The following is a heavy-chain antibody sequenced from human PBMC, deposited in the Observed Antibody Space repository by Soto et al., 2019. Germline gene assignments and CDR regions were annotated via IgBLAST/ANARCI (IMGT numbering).Heavy chain of an antibody. CDR3: AKRSRSSTFDY. CDR1: GFTFSSYA. CDR2: ISGSDDST. V-gene: IGHV3-23*01. J-gene: IGHJ4*02. Sequence: EVQLLESGGGLVQPGESLRLSCAASGFTFSSYAMSWVRQAPGKGLEWVSVISGSDDSTYYADSVKGRFTISRDNSKNTLYLQMNSLRAEYTAVYYCAKRSRSSTFDYWGQGTLVTVSS. D-gene: IGHD6-6*01.